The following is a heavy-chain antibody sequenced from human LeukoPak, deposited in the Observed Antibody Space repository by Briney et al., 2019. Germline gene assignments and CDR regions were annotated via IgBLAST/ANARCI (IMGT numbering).Heavy chain of an antibody. J-gene: IGHJ4*02. CDR3: ARRDIVLMVY. Sequence: SETLSLTCTVSGGSISSYYWGWIRQPPGKGLEWIGSIYYSGSTYYNPSLKSRVTISVDTSKNQFSLKLSSVTAADTAVYYCARRDIVLMVYWGQGTLVTVFS. V-gene: IGHV4-39*01. CDR2: IYYSGST. CDR1: GGSISSYY. D-gene: IGHD2-8*01.